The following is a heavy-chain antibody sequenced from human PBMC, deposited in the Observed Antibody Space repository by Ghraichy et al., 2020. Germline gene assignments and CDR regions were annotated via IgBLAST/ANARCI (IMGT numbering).Heavy chain of an antibody. CDR2: ISNSGDST. J-gene: IGHJ4*02. D-gene: IGHD6-13*01. CDR1: GFSFGSFA. Sequence: GGSLRLSCAASGFSFGSFAMSWFRQAPGKGLEWVSAISNSGDSTYYADSVKGRFTISRDNSKNTRYLQMNSLRAEDTAVYYCAKDPITAALDYWGQGTLVTVSS. V-gene: IGHV3-23*01. CDR3: AKDPITAALDY.